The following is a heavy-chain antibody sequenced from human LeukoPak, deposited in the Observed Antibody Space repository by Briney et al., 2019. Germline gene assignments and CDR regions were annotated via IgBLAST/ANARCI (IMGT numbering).Heavy chain of an antibody. CDR2: ISYDGSNK. CDR1: GFTFSSYA. V-gene: IGHV3-30-3*01. CDR3: ARDPAPGEDYDYVWGSYRPYYFDY. J-gene: IGHJ4*02. D-gene: IGHD3-16*02. Sequence: GGSLRLSCAASGFTFSSYAMHWVRQAPGKGLEWVAVISYDGSNKYYADSVKGRFTISRDNSKNTLYLQTNSLRAEDTAVYYCARDPAPGEDYDYVWGSYRPYYFDYWGQGTLVTVSS.